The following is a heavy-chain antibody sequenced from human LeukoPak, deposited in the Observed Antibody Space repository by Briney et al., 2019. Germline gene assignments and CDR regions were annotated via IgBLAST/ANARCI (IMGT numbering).Heavy chain of an antibody. D-gene: IGHD2-15*01. V-gene: IGHV4-59*01. Sequence: SETLSLTCTVSGGSISSYYWSWIRQPPGKGLEWIGYIYYSGSTNYNPSLKSRVTISVDTSKNQFSPKLSSVTAADTAVYYCARVLSGAFDYWGQGTLVTVSS. CDR3: ARVLSGAFDY. CDR2: IYYSGST. CDR1: GGSISSYY. J-gene: IGHJ4*02.